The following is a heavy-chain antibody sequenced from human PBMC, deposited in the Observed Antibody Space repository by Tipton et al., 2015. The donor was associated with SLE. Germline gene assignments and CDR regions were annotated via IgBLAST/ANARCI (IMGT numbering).Heavy chain of an antibody. CDR3: ARGPNWNYCLAY. D-gene: IGHD1-7*01. V-gene: IGHV4-61*02. J-gene: IGHJ4*02. CDR1: GGSVSSGSYY. Sequence: TLSLTCTVSGGSVSSGSYYWSWIRQPAGKGLEWIGRIYTSGSTNYNPSLKSRVTMSVDTTKNHFSLKLSSVTAADTAVYYCARGPNWNYCLAYWGQGTLVAVSS. CDR2: IYTSGST.